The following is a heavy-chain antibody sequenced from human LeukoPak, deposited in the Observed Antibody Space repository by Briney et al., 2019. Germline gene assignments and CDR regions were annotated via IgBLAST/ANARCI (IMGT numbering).Heavy chain of an antibody. D-gene: IGHD3-10*01. V-gene: IGHV3-30*02. CDR3: AKDGWHTGRGRLWFGELLFYFDY. CDR2: IRYDGSNK. CDR1: GFTLSNAW. Sequence: PGGSLRLSCAASGFTLSNAWMNWVRQAPGKGLEWVAFIRYDGSNKYYADSVKGRFTISRDNSKNTLYLQMNSLRAEDTAVYYCAKDGWHTGRGRLWFGELLFYFDYWGQGTLVTVSS. J-gene: IGHJ4*02.